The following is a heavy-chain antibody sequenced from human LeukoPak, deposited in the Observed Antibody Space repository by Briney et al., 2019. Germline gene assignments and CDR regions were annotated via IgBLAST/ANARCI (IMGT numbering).Heavy chain of an antibody. CDR3: ARDRACSNGVCSYFDY. Sequence: PSETLSLTCIVSGGSISSTTYYWGWIRQPPGKGLEWIGSIYYSGSTWYNPSLKSRVTASADTSKNQFSLKLTSVTAADTAVYYCARDRACSNGVCSYFDYWGQGTVVTVSS. J-gene: IGHJ4*02. CDR2: IYYSGST. D-gene: IGHD2-8*01. V-gene: IGHV4-39*01. CDR1: GGSISSTTYY.